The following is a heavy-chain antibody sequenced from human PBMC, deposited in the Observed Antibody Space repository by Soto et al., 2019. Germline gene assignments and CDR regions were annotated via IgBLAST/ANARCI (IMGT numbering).Heavy chain of an antibody. V-gene: IGHV4-39*01. J-gene: IGHJ6*03. D-gene: IGHD3-16*02. CDR3: ARQIRGHSYPAIRGLITPPYINNMDV. Sequence: QLQLQESGPGLVKPSETLSLTCTVSGGSIRSSSFYWGWIRQPPGKGLEWIASMYYSGSTYYNPSALKGRVTISLDTSKNQFSLKLTSVTAADTAVYYCARQIRGHSYPAIRGLITPPYINNMDVWGKGTTVTVSS. CDR2: MYYSGST. CDR1: GGSIRSSSFY.